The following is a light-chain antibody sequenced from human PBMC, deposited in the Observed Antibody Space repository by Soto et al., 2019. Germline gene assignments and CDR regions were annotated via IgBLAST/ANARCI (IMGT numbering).Light chain of an antibody. Sequence: QSVLTQPPSASGTPGQRVTLSCSTSSSNLGDNTVNWYQHVPGTAPKLLIYSYDQRPSGVPDRFSGSKSGTSASLAISGLQSEDEADYYCAAWDASLDGYVFGTGTKLTVL. J-gene: IGLJ1*01. CDR2: SYD. V-gene: IGLV1-44*01. CDR1: SSNLGDNT. CDR3: AAWDASLDGYV.